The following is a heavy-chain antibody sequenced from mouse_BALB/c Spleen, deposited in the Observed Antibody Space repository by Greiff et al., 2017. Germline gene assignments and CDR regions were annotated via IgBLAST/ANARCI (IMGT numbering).Heavy chain of an antibody. CDR3: ARGGYYGSSYAWFAY. V-gene: IGHV3-2*02. CDR2: ISYSGST. CDR1: GYSITSDYA. J-gene: IGHJ3*01. D-gene: IGHD1-1*01. Sequence: DVQLQESGPGLVKPSQSLSLTCTVTGYSITSDYAWNWIRQFPGNKLEWMGYISYSGSTSYNPSLKSRISITRDTSKNQFFLQLNSVTTEDTATYYCARGGYYGSSYAWFAYWGQGTLVTVSA.